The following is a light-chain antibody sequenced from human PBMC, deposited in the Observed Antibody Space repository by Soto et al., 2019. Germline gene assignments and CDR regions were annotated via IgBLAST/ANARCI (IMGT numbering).Light chain of an antibody. CDR3: QQRSNWPFIT. Sequence: VVSTQAPDTLALSAVEWGTRSGRDSQSVSSYLAWYQQKPGQAPRLLIYDASNRATGIPARFSGSGSGTDFTLTISSLEPEDFAVYYCQQRSNWPFITFGQGTRLEIK. CDR1: QSVSSY. V-gene: IGKV3-11*01. CDR2: DAS. J-gene: IGKJ5*01.